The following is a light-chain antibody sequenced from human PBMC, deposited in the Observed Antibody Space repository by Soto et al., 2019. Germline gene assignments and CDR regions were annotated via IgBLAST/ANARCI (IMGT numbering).Light chain of an antibody. CDR3: QHYDSSPLYT. Sequence: EIVLTQSPGTLSLSPGERATVSCRASQSVTSSHLAWYQQKPGQAPRLLIYDTSSRATGIPDRFSGSASGTDFTLTVSRLEPEDFAVYYCQHYDSSPLYTFGQGTKLRSN. CDR1: QSVTSSH. CDR2: DTS. J-gene: IGKJ2*01. V-gene: IGKV3-20*01.